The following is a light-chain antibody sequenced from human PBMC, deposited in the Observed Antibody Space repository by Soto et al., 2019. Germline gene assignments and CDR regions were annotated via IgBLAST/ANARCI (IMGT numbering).Light chain of an antibody. V-gene: IGLV2-14*01. Sequence: HPAYVSGSPGSSSSITRPETSSDGGGYNYVSWYQQHPGKAPRLMIYDVSNRPSGVSNRFSGSKSGNTASLTISGLQAEDEADYYCSSYTTSSTPFAFGTGTKVTVL. J-gene: IGLJ1*01. CDR1: SSDGGGYNY. CDR2: DVS. CDR3: SSYTTSSTPFA.